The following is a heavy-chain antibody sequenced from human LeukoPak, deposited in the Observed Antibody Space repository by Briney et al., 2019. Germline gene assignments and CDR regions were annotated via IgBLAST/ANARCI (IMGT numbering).Heavy chain of an antibody. CDR1: GYTFTSYD. CDR2: INPNSGGT. D-gene: IGHD3-9*01. CDR3: ARQYDILTGYFGFYFDY. V-gene: IGHV1-2*02. J-gene: IGHJ4*02. Sequence: ASVKVSCKASGYTFTSYDINWVRQATGQGLEWMGWINPNSGGTNYAQKFQGRVTMTRDTSISTAYMELSRLRSDDTAVYYCARQYDILTGYFGFYFDYWGQGTLVTVSS.